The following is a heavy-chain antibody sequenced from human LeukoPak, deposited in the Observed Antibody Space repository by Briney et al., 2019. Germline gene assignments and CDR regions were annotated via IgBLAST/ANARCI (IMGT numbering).Heavy chain of an antibody. Sequence: PSETLSLTCTVSGDSINAYYWGWIRQPPGKGLERIGYIYYSGSTNYNPSLKSRVTISVDTSKNQFSLKLSSVTAADTAVYYCARRTKPGGYDILGYYGMDVWGQGTTVTVSS. CDR2: IYYSGST. D-gene: IGHD3-9*01. CDR3: ARRTKPGGYDILGYYGMDV. CDR1: GDSINAYY. J-gene: IGHJ6*02. V-gene: IGHV4-59*01.